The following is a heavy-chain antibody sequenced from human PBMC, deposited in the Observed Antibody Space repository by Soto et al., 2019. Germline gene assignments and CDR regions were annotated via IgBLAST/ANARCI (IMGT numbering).Heavy chain of an antibody. V-gene: IGHV4-4*02. D-gene: IGHD2-21*01. J-gene: IGHJ6*02. CDR2: IHHSGSP. CDR1: GGSISNNDW. Sequence: QVQLQESGPGLVKPSGTLSLTCVVSGGSISNNDWWSWVRQSPGKGLEWIGEIHHSGSPNYNPSLRSRVTISVVKSKNQLSLELTAVTGADTAVYFCVSNGYSSLRVWGQGTTVTVSS. CDR3: VSNGYSSLRV.